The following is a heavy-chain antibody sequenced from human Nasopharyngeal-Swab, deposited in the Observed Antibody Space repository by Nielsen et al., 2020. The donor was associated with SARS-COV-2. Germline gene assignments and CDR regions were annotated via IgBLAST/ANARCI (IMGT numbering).Heavy chain of an antibody. CDR3: AKEEVPNDY. J-gene: IGHJ4*02. Sequence: GESLKISCSVSGFTFSNSALCWVRQAPGKGLEWVSAIRISGATTFYADSVRGRFTISRDNDSNTVYLQMSSLTVEDTAIYYCAKEEVPNDYWGQGTLVTVSS. CDR2: IRISGATT. CDR1: GFTFSNSA. D-gene: IGHD4/OR15-4a*01. V-gene: IGHV3-23*01.